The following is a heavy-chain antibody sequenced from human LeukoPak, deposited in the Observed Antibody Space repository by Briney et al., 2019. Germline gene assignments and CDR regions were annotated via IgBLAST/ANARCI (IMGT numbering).Heavy chain of an antibody. CDR1: GYTLTELS. J-gene: IGHJ4*02. CDR2: YDPGDAET. D-gene: IGHD3-22*01. Sequence: ASVKVSCKVSGYTLTELSVHWVRQAPGKGLEWMGGYDPGDAETIYAQKFQGRVTMTEDTSADTAYMELSSLRSEDTAVYYCATWYYYDTSGYYGYWGQGTLVTVSS. CDR3: ATWYYYDTSGYYGY. V-gene: IGHV1-24*01.